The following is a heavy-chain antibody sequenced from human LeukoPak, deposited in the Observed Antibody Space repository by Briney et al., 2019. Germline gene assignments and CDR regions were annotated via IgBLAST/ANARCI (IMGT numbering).Heavy chain of an antibody. D-gene: IGHD3-9*01. CDR1: GFTFSSYW. CDR3: AKAVGFDWYWHY. Sequence: GGSLRLSCAASGFTFSSYWMSWVRQAPGKGLEWVSAISSSVSLTYYADAVKGRFTVSRDDSKNTLYLQMNSLRAEDTAVYYCAKAVGFDWYWHYWGQGTLVTVSS. CDR2: ISSSVSLT. J-gene: IGHJ4*02. V-gene: IGHV3-23*01.